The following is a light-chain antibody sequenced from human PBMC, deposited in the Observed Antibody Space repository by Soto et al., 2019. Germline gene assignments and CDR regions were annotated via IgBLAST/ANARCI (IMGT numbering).Light chain of an antibody. CDR1: QSPXNF. J-gene: IGKJ5*01. CDR3: QQHKHGPST. CDR2: FIS. Sequence: MKHSAATLCVSPGDPASLACRASQSPXNFFGWYQAKPGQSPRILXVFISTMATGIPARFSGSGSATEFTLPINSLHSDDSAVYYCQQHKHGPSTFGQGTRLEIK. V-gene: IGKV3D-15*01.